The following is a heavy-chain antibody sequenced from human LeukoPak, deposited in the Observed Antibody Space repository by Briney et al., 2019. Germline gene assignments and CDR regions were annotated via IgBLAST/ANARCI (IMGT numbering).Heavy chain of an antibody. CDR2: IYYDGST. Sequence: PSETLSLTCSVSGGSVSGYYWSWVRQPPGKGLEWIGYIYYDGSTNYSPSLKSRVTISVDTSKNQFSLKLNSVTAADTAVYYCARHYGPWGQGTLVTVSS. CDR3: ARHYGP. V-gene: IGHV4-59*08. CDR1: GGSVSGYY. D-gene: IGHD3-10*01. J-gene: IGHJ5*02.